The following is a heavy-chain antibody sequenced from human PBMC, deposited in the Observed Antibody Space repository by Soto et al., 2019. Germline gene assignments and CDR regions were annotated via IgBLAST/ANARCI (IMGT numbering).Heavy chain of an antibody. V-gene: IGHV1-69*13. CDR1: GGTFSSYA. D-gene: IGHD6-13*01. CDR3: ARDKWKQQLGALDY. Sequence: SVKVSCKASGGTFSSYAISWVRQAPGQGLEWMGGIIPIFGTANYAQKFQGRVTITADESTSTAYMELSSLRSEDTAVYYCARDKWKQQLGALDYWGQGTQVTVSS. CDR2: IIPIFGTA. J-gene: IGHJ4*02.